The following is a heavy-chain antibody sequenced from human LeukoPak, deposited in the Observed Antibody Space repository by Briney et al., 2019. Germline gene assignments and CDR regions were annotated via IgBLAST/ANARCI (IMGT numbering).Heavy chain of an antibody. Sequence: GGSLRLSCAASGFTFSTYEMKWVRQAPGKGLEWVSYISSSGSTIYYADSVKGRFTISRDNAKNSLYLQMNSLRAEDTAVYYCARVKSSSWYVSKYYYYYMDVWGKGTTVTISS. CDR3: ARVKSSSWYVSKYYYYYMDV. CDR1: GFTFSTYE. D-gene: IGHD6-13*01. J-gene: IGHJ6*03. V-gene: IGHV3-48*03. CDR2: ISSSGSTI.